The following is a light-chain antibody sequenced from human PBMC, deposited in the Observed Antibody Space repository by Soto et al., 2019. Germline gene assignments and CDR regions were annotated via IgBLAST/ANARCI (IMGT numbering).Light chain of an antibody. J-gene: IGLJ2*01. CDR1: SSDV. CDR2: EDR. Sequence: QSALTQPASVSGSPGQSITISCTGTSSDVSWYQQHPGKAPKLMIYEDRKRPSEVSNRFSGSKSGNTASLTISGLQAEDDADYYCCSYAGSSTFVFGGGTKLTVL. V-gene: IGLV2-23*02. CDR3: CSYAGSSTFV.